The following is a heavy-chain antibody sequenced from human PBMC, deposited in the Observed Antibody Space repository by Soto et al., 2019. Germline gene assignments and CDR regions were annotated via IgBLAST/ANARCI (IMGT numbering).Heavy chain of an antibody. J-gene: IGHJ5*02. CDR1: GFTFSSYA. Sequence: QVQLVESGGGVVQPGRSLRLSCAASGFTFSSYAMHWVRQAPGKGLEWVAVISYDGSNKYYAESVKGRFTISRDNSKNTLYLQMNSLRAEDTAVYYCARGNNVYSSGWYDNWFDPWGQGTLVTVSS. V-gene: IGHV3-30-3*01. D-gene: IGHD6-19*01. CDR2: ISYDGSNK. CDR3: ARGNNVYSSGWYDNWFDP.